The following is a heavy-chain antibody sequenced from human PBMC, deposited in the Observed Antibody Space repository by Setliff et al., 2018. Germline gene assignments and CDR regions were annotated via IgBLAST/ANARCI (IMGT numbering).Heavy chain of an antibody. V-gene: IGHV4-59*01. CDR1: GGSISTYY. CDR3: ARGGTYRYFDY. Sequence: ASETLSLTCTVSGGSISTYYWSWIRQPPGKGLEFIGYAYYSGLTNYDPSLKSRVTMSVDSSKNQFSLKLSSVTAADTAVYYCARGGTYRYFDYWGQGALVTVSS. CDR2: AYYSGLT. J-gene: IGHJ4*02.